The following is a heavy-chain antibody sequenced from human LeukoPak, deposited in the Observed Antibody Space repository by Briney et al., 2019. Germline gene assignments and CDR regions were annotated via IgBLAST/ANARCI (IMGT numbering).Heavy chain of an antibody. Sequence: SETLSLTCAVSGYSISSGYYWGWIRQPPGKGLEWIGSIYHSGSTYYNPSLKSRVTISVDTSKNQFSLKLSSVTAADTAVYYCAGGNCYSRKQTVYYFDYWGQGTLVTVSS. V-gene: IGHV4-38-2*01. D-gene: IGHD2-2*02. CDR3: AGGNCYSRKQTVYYFDY. J-gene: IGHJ4*02. CDR2: IYHSGST. CDR1: GYSISSGYY.